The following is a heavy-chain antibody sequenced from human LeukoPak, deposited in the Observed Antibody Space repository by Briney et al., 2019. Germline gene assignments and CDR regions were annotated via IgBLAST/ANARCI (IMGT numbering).Heavy chain of an antibody. V-gene: IGHV4-59*01. D-gene: IGHD6-6*01. CDR3: ARAALAARPPSYYYYGMDV. J-gene: IGHJ6*02. CDR2: IYYSGST. CDR1: GGSISSYY. Sequence: PSETLSLTSTVSGGSISSYYWSWIRQPPGKGLEWFGYIYYSGSTNYNPSHKSRVTISVDTSKNQFSLKLSSVTAADTAVYYCARAALAARPPSYYYYGMDVWGQGTTVTVSS.